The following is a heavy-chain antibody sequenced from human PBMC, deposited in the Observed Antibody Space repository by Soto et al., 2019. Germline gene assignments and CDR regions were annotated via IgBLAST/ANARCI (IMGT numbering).Heavy chain of an antibody. V-gene: IGHV4-34*01. CDR1: GGSFSGYY. Sequence: QVQLQQWGAGLLKPSETLSLTCAVYGGSFSGYYWSWIRQPPGKGLEWIGEINHSGSTNYNPSLKSRVTISVDTSKNQFSLKLSSVTAADTAVYYWARGSNYYYYYMDVWGKGTTVTVSS. D-gene: IGHD4-4*01. CDR3: ARGSNYYYYYMDV. J-gene: IGHJ6*03. CDR2: INHSGST.